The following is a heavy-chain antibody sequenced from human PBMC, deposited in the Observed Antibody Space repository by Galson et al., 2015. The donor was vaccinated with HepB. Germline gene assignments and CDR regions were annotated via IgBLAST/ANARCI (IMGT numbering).Heavy chain of an antibody. Sequence: PALVKPTQTLTLTCTFSGFSLSTSGICVSWIRQPPGKALEWLARIDWDDDKYYSTSLKTRLTISKDTSKNQVVLAMTNMDPVDTATYYCARTGIAVAGTPFDYWGQGTRVTVSS. J-gene: IGHJ4*02. CDR1: GFSLSTSGIC. CDR2: IDWDDDK. V-gene: IGHV2-70*11. CDR3: ARTGIAVAGTPFDY. D-gene: IGHD6-19*01.